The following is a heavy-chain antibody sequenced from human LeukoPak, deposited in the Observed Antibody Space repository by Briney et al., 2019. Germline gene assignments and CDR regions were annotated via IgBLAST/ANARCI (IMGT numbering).Heavy chain of an antibody. CDR3: AGCFRGVICYYGMDV. Sequence: PSETLSLTCTVSGGSISSYYWSWIRQPPGKGLEWIGYIYYSGSTNYNPSLKSRVTISVDTSKNQFSLKLSSVTAADTAVYYCAGCFRGVICYYGMDVWGQGTTVTVSS. CDR2: IYYSGST. J-gene: IGHJ6*02. V-gene: IGHV4-59*01. CDR1: GGSISSYY. D-gene: IGHD3-10*01.